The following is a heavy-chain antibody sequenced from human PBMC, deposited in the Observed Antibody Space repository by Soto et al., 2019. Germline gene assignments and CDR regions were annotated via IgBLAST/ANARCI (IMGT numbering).Heavy chain of an antibody. CDR2: ISGSGGST. Sequence: GGSLRLSCAASGFTFSSYAMSWVRQAPGKGLEWVSAISGSGGSTYYADSVKGRFTISRDNSKNTLYLQMNSLKAEDTAVYYCAKSSTRDIVVVPAAIPHVYYYYYMDVWGKGTTVTVSS. CDR3: AKSSTRDIVVVPAAIPHVYYYYYMDV. V-gene: IGHV3-23*01. CDR1: GFTFSSYA. J-gene: IGHJ6*03. D-gene: IGHD2-2*02.